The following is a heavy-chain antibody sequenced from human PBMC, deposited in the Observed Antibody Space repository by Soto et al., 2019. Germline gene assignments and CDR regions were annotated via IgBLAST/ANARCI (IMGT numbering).Heavy chain of an antibody. CDR1: GFTFSSYG. J-gene: IGHJ6*02. CDR3: VKDGSSGWPYFDDMDV. V-gene: IGHV3-30*18. CDR2: ILYDGSKK. Sequence: LRLSCAASGFTFSSYGMHWVRQAPGKGLEWVAVILYDGSKKYYADSVKGRFTISRDNSKNTLYLQMSSLRAEDTALYYCVKDGSSGWPYFDDMDVWGQGTTVTVSS. D-gene: IGHD6-19*01.